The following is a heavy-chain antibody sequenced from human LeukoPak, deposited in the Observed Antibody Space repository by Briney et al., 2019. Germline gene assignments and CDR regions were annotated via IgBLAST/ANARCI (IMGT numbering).Heavy chain of an antibody. CDR1: AGSISSSSYY. Sequence: SETLSLTCTVPAGSISSSSYYWGWIRHPPGKGLEWIGSIYYSGSTYYNPSLKSRVTISVDTSKYQFSLKLSSVTAADTAVYYCALGGEYSSSFQKYYFDYWGQGTLVTVSS. CDR2: IYYSGST. V-gene: IGHV4-39*01. J-gene: IGHJ4*02. D-gene: IGHD6-6*01. CDR3: ALGGEYSSSFQKYYFDY.